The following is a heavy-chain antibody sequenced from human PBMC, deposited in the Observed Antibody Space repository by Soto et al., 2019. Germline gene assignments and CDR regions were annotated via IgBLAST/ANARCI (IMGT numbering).Heavy chain of an antibody. Sequence: QVQLQASGPGLVRPSETLSLTCTVSGLSIGGLYCSWVRQSPERGLEWIAYVSYTGGTHYNPSLVGRVSISLDTSNNLFALTRTSVTPADTAVYYCAGDRNRQWLYFWGQGATVTVSS. V-gene: IGHV4-59*01. J-gene: IGHJ3*01. D-gene: IGHD6-19*01. CDR2: VSYTGGT. CDR3: AGDRNRQWLYF. CDR1: GLSIGGLY.